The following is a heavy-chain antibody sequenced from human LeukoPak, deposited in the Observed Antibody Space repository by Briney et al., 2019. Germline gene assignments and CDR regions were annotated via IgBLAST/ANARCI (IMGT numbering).Heavy chain of an antibody. J-gene: IGHJ4*02. Sequence: PSETLSLTCAVYGGSFSGYYWSWIRQPPGKGLEWIGEINHGGSTNYSPSLKSRVTISIDTSKNHFSLRLASVTAADTAVYYCARGRWGYYYGSGRKGYYFDYWGQGTLVTVSS. D-gene: IGHD3-10*01. CDR3: ARGRWGYYYGSGRKGYYFDY. V-gene: IGHV4-34*01. CDR2: INHGGST. CDR1: GGSFSGYY.